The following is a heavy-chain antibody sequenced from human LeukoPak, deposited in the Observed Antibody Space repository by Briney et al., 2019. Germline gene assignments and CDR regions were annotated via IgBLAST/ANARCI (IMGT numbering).Heavy chain of an antibody. CDR1: GYIFTNYY. Sequence: ASVKVSCKASGYIFTNYYLYWVRQAPGQGLEWMGVINPVGGVTTYAQRFQGRVTMTEDTSTDTAYMELSSLRSEDTAVYYCATAYITMVRGNPLGYWGQGTLVTVSS. CDR2: INPVGGVT. V-gene: IGHV1-46*01. J-gene: IGHJ4*02. D-gene: IGHD3-10*01. CDR3: ATAYITMVRGNPLGY.